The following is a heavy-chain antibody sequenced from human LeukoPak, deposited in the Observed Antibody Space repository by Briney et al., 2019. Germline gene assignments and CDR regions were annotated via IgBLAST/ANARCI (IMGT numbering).Heavy chain of an antibody. J-gene: IGHJ1*01. Sequence: GGSLRLSCAASGFTFSSYSMSWVRQAPGKGLEWVSYISGSSSTIYYADSVKGRFTISRDNAKNSLYLQMNSLRAEDTAVYYCAPEEVGVTSPGEYFQHWGQGTLVTVSS. CDR3: APEEVGVTSPGEYFQH. V-gene: IGHV3-48*04. CDR2: ISGSSSTI. CDR1: GFTFSSYS. D-gene: IGHD1-26*01.